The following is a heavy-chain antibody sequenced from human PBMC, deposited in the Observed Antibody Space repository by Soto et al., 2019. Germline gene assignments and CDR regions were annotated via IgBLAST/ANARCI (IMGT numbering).Heavy chain of an antibody. J-gene: IGHJ4*02. CDR2: IYYIGSA. V-gene: IGHV4-59*01. D-gene: IGHD2-21*01. Sequence: QVQLQESGPGLVKPSETLSLTCAVSGASISSYYWSWIRQPPGKGLEWIGYIYYIGSANYNPSLNSRVSISIDTSKNQFSRKLSSVTAADTVVYYCARDQIASPQFDYWGQGTLVTVSS. CDR3: ARDQIASPQFDY. CDR1: GASISSYY.